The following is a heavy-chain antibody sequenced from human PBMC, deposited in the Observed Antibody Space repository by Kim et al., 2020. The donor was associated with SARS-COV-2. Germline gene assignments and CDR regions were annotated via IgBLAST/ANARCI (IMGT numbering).Heavy chain of an antibody. J-gene: IGHJ5*02. CDR1: GGSISSSSYY. CDR3: ARGNKADMVRGVTGWFDP. Sequence: SETLSLTCTVSGGSISSSSYYWGWIRQPPGKGLEWIGSIYYSGSTYYNPSLKSRVTISVDTSKNQFSLKLSSVTAADTAVYYCARGNKADMVRGVTGWFDPWGQGTLVTVSS. V-gene: IGHV4-39*07. D-gene: IGHD3-10*01. CDR2: IYYSGST.